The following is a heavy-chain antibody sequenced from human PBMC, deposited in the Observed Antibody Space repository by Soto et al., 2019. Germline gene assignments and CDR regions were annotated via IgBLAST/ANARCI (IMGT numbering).Heavy chain of an antibody. CDR1: GGSISSYY. J-gene: IGHJ3*02. Sequence: SETLSLTCTVSGGSISSYYWSWIRQPPGKGLEWIGYIYYSGSTNYNPSLKSRVTISVDTSKNQFSLKLSSVTAADTAVYYCASIYSGYPPGAFDIWGQGTMVTVSS. D-gene: IGHD5-12*01. V-gene: IGHV4-59*08. CDR3: ASIYSGYPPGAFDI. CDR2: IYYSGST.